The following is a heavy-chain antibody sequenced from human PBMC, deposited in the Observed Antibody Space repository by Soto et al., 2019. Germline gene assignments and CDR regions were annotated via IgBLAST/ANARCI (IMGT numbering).Heavy chain of an antibody. D-gene: IGHD7-27*01. CDR1: GDSISSSTW. J-gene: IGHJ5*02. CDR2: IYHSGST. V-gene: IGHV4-4*02. CDR3: VRDRRRSNMGIDP. Sequence: QVQLQESGPGLVKPSETLSLTCAVSGDSISSSTWWSWVRQSPGKGLQWIGDIYHSGSTNYNPSLSSRVTIAVQKSKNQFSLKLTSVTAADTAIYFCVRDRRRSNMGIDPWCQGTLVTVSS.